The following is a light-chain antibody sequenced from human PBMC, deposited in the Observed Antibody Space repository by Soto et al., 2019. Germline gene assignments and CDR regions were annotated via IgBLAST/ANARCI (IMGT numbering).Light chain of an antibody. CDR3: SAYTARSTLV. Sequence: QSALTQPPSVSGSPGQSITVSCTGTSSDIGASNFVSWYQQHPGTAPKLIIYEVRNRPSGISSRFSGSRSGNTASLTISGLQSEDEGDYYCSAYTARSTLVFGGGTKLTVL. CDR2: EVR. V-gene: IGLV2-14*01. J-gene: IGLJ3*02. CDR1: SSDIGASNF.